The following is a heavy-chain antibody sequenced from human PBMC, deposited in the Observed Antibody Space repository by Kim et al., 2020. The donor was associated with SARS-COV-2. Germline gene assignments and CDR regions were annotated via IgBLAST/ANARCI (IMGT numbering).Heavy chain of an antibody. J-gene: IGHJ6*02. CDR3: ASLSGNGPVYYYGMDV. Sequence: GGSLRLSCAASGFTFSSYGMHWVRQAPGKGLEWVAVIWYDGSNKYYADSVKGRFTISRDNSKNTLYLQMNSLRAEDTAVYYCASLSGNGPVYYYGMDVWGQGTTVTVSS. V-gene: IGHV3-33*01. CDR1: GFTFSSYG. CDR2: IWYDGSNK. D-gene: IGHD3-16*02.